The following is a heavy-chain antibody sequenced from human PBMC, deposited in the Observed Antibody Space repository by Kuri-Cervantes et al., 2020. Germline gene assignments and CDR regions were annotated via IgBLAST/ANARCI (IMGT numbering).Heavy chain of an antibody. CDR3: ANGLSGGYSSGWYFGINVS. J-gene: IGHJ4*02. V-gene: IGHV3-7*03. Sequence: GGSLRLSCAASGFTFSSYAMSWVRQAPGKGLEWVANIKPDGSEKYYVDSVKGRFSISRDNTKNTLYLQMNSLRAEDTAVYYCANGLSGGYSSGWYFGINVSWGQGTLVTVSS. CDR2: IKPDGSEK. D-gene: IGHD6-19*01. CDR1: GFTFSSYA.